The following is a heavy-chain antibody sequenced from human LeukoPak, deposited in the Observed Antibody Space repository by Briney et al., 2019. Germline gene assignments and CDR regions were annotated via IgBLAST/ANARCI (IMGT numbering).Heavy chain of an antibody. CDR2: INPSGGST. D-gene: IGHD5-18*01. CDR1: GYTFTSYG. CDR3: ARDRLHSYGYDY. V-gene: IGHV1-46*01. Sequence: WASVKVSCKASGYTFTSYGISWVRQAPGQGLEWMGIINPSGGSTSYAQKFQGRVTMTRDMSTSTVYMELSSLRSEDTAVYYCARDRLHSYGYDYWGQGTLVTVSS. J-gene: IGHJ4*02.